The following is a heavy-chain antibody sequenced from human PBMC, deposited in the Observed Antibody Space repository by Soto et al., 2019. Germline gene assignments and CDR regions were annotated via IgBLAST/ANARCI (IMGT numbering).Heavy chain of an antibody. J-gene: IGHJ4*02. CDR2: SSATGAGT. CDR3: AKDRRAGGNYGFYSDF. CDR1: GFTFSSYG. V-gene: IGHV3-23*01. Sequence: EVQLLESGGGLVQPGGSLRLSCAASGFTFSSYGRTWVRQAPGKGLEWVSFSSATGAGTYYADSVKGRVTISRDNSKNTLYLQMTSLRADDTAVYYCAKDRRAGGNYGFYSDFWGQGALVIVSS. D-gene: IGHD1-7*01.